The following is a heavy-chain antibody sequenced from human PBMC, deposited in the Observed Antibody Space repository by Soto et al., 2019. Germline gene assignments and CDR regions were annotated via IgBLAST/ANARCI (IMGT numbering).Heavy chain of an antibody. CDR2: TIPIFGTA. CDR3: ASDYSNYYYYGMDV. Sequence: QVQRVQSGAEVKKPGSSVKVSCKASGGTFSSYAISWVRQAPGQGLEWMGGTIPIFGTANYAQKFQGRVTITAAESTSTAYMELSSVRYEDTAVYYCASDYSNYYYYGMDVWGQVTTVTVSS. D-gene: IGHD4-4*01. V-gene: IGHV1-69*01. J-gene: IGHJ6*02. CDR1: GGTFSSYA.